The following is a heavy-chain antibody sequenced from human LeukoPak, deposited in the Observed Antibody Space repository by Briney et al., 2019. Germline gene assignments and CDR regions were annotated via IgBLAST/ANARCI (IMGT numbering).Heavy chain of an antibody. CDR3: ARGGQGDGYSADEVFDF. D-gene: IGHD5-24*01. CDR1: GDSVSGNSTA. Sequence: SQTLSLTCAISGDSVSGNSTAYNWIRQSPSRGLEWLGRTYYRFKEYNDYAGSVKSRIIINPDTSKNQLSLQLKSVTPEDTAVYYCARGGQGDGYSADEVFDFWGQGTMVTVSS. J-gene: IGHJ3*01. CDR2: TYYRFKEYN. V-gene: IGHV6-1*01.